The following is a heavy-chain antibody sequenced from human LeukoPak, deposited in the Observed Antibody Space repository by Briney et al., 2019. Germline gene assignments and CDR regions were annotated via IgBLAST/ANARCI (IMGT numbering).Heavy chain of an antibody. CDR2: INPNSGGT. Sequence: GASVKVSCKASGYTFTGYYMHWVRQAPGQGLEWMGWINPNSGGTNYAQKFQGRVTMTRDTSISTAYMELSRLRSDDTAVYYCARDFYDILTGYSYWGQGTLVSVSS. V-gene: IGHV1-2*02. CDR3: ARDFYDILTGYSY. J-gene: IGHJ4*02. D-gene: IGHD3-9*01. CDR1: GYTFTGYY.